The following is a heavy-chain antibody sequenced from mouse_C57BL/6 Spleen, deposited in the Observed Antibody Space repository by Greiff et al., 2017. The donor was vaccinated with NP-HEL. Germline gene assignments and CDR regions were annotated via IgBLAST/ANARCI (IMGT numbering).Heavy chain of an antibody. CDR2: IYPGDGDT. V-gene: IGHV1-82*01. CDR3: ARDVWFAY. Sequence: VQLQQSGPELAKPGASVKIPCKASGYAFSSSWMNWVKQRPGKGLEWIGRIYPGDGDTNYNGKFKGKATLTADKSSSTAYMQLSSLTSEDSAVYFCARDVWFAYWGQGTLVTVSA. J-gene: IGHJ3*01. CDR1: GYAFSSSW.